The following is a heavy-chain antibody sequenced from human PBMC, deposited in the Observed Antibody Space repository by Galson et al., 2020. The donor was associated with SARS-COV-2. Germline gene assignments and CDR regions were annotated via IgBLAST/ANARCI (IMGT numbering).Heavy chain of an antibody. Sequence: GESLKISCAASGFTFNSHAMHWVRQAPGKGLEWVAQIFYDGSDKYYVDSVKGRFTISRDESENTVYLQMNNLRAEDTAVYYCARDGQLSSGWAFDYWGQGALVTVSS. CDR1: GFTFNSHA. V-gene: IGHV3-33*01. CDR2: IFYDGSDK. J-gene: IGHJ4*02. D-gene: IGHD6-19*01. CDR3: ARDGQLSSGWAFDY.